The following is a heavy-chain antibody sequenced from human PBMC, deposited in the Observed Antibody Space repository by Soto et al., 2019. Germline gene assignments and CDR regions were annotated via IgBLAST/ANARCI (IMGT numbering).Heavy chain of an antibody. D-gene: IGHD4-17*01. J-gene: IGHJ6*02. CDR3: ARRTDFGDYVGGMDV. CDR2: IDYSGRT. V-gene: IGHV4-59*08. CDR1: GGSISNYY. Sequence: PSETLSLTCIVSGGSISNYYWIWIRQPPGKGLEWIGYIDYSGRTSYNPSLKSRVTMSVDTSKNQFSLKLSSVTAADTAVYYCARRTDFGDYVGGMDVWGQGTTVTVS.